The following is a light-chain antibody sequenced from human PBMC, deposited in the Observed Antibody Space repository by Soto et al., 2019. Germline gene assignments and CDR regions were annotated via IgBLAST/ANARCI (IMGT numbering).Light chain of an antibody. J-gene: IGLJ2*01. CDR3: SSYTSSSTVV. V-gene: IGLV1-47*01. CDR1: SSNIGSNF. Sequence: QAVVTQPPSASGTPGQRVTISCSGSSSNIGSNFVYWYQQFPGTAPKLLIYRNNQRPSGVPDRFSGSKSGTSASLAISGLPSEDEADYYCSSYTSSSTVVFGGGTKLTVL. CDR2: RNN.